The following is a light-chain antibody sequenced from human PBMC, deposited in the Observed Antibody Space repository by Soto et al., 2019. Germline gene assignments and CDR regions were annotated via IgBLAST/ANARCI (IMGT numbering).Light chain of an antibody. Sequence: DIRMTQSPSSLSASVGYIFTMTCRASQSIGNHLNWYRQKPGKPPDLLIYAASSLHSGVPSRFSGSGSGTDFTLTISSLQPEDFATFYCQQSYSSWTFGQGTKV. CDR2: AAS. CDR3: QQSYSSWT. V-gene: IGKV1-39*01. CDR1: QSIGNH. J-gene: IGKJ1*01.